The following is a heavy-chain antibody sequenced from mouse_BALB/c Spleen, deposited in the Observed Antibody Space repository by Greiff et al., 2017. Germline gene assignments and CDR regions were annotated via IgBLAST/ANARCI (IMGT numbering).Heavy chain of an antibody. D-gene: IGHD2-1*01. J-gene: IGHJ2*01. CDR2: ISSGSSTI. CDR1: GFTFSSFG. Sequence: EVKLMESGGGLVQPGGSRKLSCAASGFTFSSFGMHWVRQAPEKGLEWVAYISSGSSTIYYADTVKGRFTISRDNPKNTLFLQMTSLRSEDTAMYYCARDDGNYDYWGQGTTLTVSS. CDR3: ARDDGNYDY. V-gene: IGHV5-17*02.